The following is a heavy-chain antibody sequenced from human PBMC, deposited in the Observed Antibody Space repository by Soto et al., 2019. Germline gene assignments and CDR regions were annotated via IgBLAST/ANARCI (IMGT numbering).Heavy chain of an antibody. CDR1: GFTFSSYG. J-gene: IGHJ4*02. Sequence: QVQLVESGGGVVQPGRSLRLSCAASGFTFSSYGMHWVRQAPGKGLEWVAVISYDGSNKYYADSVKGRFTISRDNSKNTLYLQMNSLRAEDTAVYYCSFGYSSSWYYFDYWGQGTLVTVSS. V-gene: IGHV3-30*03. CDR2: ISYDGSNK. D-gene: IGHD6-13*01. CDR3: SFGYSSSWYYFDY.